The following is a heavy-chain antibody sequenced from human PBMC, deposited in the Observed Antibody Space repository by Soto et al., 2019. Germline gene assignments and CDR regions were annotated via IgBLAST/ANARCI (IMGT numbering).Heavy chain of an antibody. J-gene: IGHJ4*02. CDR2: VNHDGRT. CDR3: AGSTSYRLDY. V-gene: IGHV4-4*02. CDR1: SRSISSNW. D-gene: IGHD3-16*02. Sequence: QVQLQESGPGLVKPSGTLSLTCVVSSRSISSNWWSWVRQPPGKGLEWIGEVNHDGRTNTNPSLESRVTMSVDKSGNQFSLNLNSMSAADTAVYYCAGSTSYRLDYWGQGTLVTVSS.